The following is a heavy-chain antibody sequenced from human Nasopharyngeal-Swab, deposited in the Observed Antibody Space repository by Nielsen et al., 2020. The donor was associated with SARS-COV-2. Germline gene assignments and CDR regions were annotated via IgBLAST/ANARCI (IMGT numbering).Heavy chain of an antibody. D-gene: IGHD6-13*01. CDR2: ISYDGSNK. V-gene: IGHV3-30-3*01. CDR1: GFTFSSYA. Sequence: GGSLRLSCAASGFTFSSYAMHWVRQAPGKGLEWVAVISYDGSNKYYADSVKGRFTISRDNSKNTLYLQMNSLRAEGTAVYYCARDSSSSWLYDAFDIWGQGTMVTVSS. CDR3: ARDSSSSWLYDAFDI. J-gene: IGHJ3*02.